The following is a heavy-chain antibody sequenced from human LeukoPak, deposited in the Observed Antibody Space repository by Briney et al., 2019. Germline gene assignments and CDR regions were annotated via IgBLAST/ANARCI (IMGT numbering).Heavy chain of an antibody. CDR2: IIPILGIA. CDR3: ARDLGYYYDSSGLDY. CDR1: GGTFSSYA. D-gene: IGHD3-22*01. V-gene: IGHV1-69*04. Sequence: ASVKVSCKASGGTFSSYAISWVRQAPGQGLEWMGRIIPILGIANYAQKFQGRVTITADKSTSTAYMELSSLRSEDTAVYYCARDLGYYYDSSGLDYWGQGTLVTVSS. J-gene: IGHJ4*02.